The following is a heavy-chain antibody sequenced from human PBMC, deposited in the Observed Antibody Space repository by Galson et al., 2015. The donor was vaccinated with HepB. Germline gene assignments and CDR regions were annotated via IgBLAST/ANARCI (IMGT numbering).Heavy chain of an antibody. D-gene: IGHD1-26*01. Sequence: ETLSLTCTVSGGSISSSSNYWGWIRQPPGKGLEWIGSIYYSGSTYYDPSLKSRVTISVDTSKNQFSLKLSSVTAADTAVYYCARVLSGSYLGNWFDPWGQGTLVTVSS. CDR2: IYYSGST. J-gene: IGHJ5*02. CDR1: GGSISSSSNY. CDR3: ARVLSGSYLGNWFDP. V-gene: IGHV4-39*07.